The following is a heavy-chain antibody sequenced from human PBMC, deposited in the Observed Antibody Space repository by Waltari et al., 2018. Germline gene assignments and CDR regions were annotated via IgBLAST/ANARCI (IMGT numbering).Heavy chain of an antibody. V-gene: IGHV1-2*02. CDR1: GYTFTGYY. CDR2: IKPNSGGT. Sequence: QVQLVQSGAEVKKPGASVKVSCKASGYTFTGYYMHWVRQAPGQGLEWMGGIKPNSGGTNYEQKFQGRVTMTRDTSISTAYMELSRLRSDDTAVYYCARDPTTPGAFDIWGQGTMVTVSS. D-gene: IGHD4-17*01. J-gene: IGHJ3*02. CDR3: ARDPTTPGAFDI.